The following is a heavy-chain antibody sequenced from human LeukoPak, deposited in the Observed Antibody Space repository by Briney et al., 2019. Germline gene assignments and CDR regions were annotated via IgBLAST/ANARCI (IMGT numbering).Heavy chain of an antibody. CDR2: ISWNSGSI. J-gene: IGHJ4*02. CDR1: GFTFDDYA. D-gene: IGHD6-13*01. CDR3: ARDGLAAAGFDY. V-gene: IGHV3-9*01. Sequence: GGSLRLSCAASGFTFDDYAMHWVRQAPGKGLEWVSGISWNSGSIGYADSVKGRFTISRDNAKNSLYLQMNSLRAEDTAVYYCARDGLAAAGFDYWGQGTLVTVSS.